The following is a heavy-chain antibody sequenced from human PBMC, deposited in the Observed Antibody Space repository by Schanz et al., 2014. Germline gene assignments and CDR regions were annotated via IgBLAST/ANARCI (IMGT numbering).Heavy chain of an antibody. CDR2: ISYSSDVT. Sequence: QVQLVESGGGLVKPGGSLRLSCAASGFAFRDYYMSWIRQAPGKGLEWVSYISYSSDVTRYADSVKGRFTVSRDNAKNSLYLQMNSLRAEDTAVYHCAKERDITGWNHGDYWGQGTLVTVSS. J-gene: IGHJ4*02. CDR1: GFAFRDYY. D-gene: IGHD6-19*01. V-gene: IGHV3-11*06. CDR3: AKERDITGWNHGDY.